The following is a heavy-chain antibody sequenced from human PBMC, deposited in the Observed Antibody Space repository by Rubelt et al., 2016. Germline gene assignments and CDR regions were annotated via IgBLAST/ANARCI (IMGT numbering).Heavy chain of an antibody. V-gene: IGHV1-18*01. CDR1: GYTFTSYG. CDR2: ISAYNDNT. CDR3: ARDRIRIAARQGWYFDL. Sequence: QVQLVQSGAEVKKPGASVKVSCKASGYTFTSYGISWVRQAPGQGLEWMGCISAYNDNTNYAQKLQGRVTMTTDTSTSTAYMGLRSLRSDDTAVYYWARDRIRIAARQGWYFDLWGRGTLVTVSS. D-gene: IGHD6-6*01. J-gene: IGHJ2*01.